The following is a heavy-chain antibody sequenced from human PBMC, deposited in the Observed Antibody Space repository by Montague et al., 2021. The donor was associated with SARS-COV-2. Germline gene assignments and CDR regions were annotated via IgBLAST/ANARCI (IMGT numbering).Heavy chain of an antibody. V-gene: IGHV6-1*01. CDR1: GDSVSSYNAA. CDR2: TCYRSEWYF. J-gene: IGHJ3*02. CDR3: ARYSYSGTYFGLDDAFDI. Sequence: CAISGDSVSSYNAAWNWITQSPPRGLERLGRTCYRSEWYFDYVISLRGRITINPDTSKNQFTLHLDSVTLDDTAVYYCARYSYSGTYFGLDDAFDIWGQGTLGTGS. D-gene: IGHD1-26*01.